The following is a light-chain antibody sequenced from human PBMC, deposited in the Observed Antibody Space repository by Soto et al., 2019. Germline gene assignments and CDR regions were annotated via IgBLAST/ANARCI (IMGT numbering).Light chain of an antibody. CDR3: QQYNNWPLT. J-gene: IGKJ4*01. Sequence: EILMTQSPATLSVSPGERATLSCRASQSVNNNLAWYQQKPGQAPRLLIYDASTRATGIPARFSGSGSGTDFALTISSLQSEDFAVYYCQQYNNWPLTFGGGTKVDIK. CDR1: QSVNNN. V-gene: IGKV3-15*01. CDR2: DAS.